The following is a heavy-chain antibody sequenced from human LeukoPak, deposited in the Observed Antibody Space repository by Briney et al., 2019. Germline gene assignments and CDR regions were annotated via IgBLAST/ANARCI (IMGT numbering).Heavy chain of an antibody. D-gene: IGHD1-26*01. Sequence: GGSLRLSCAASGFTFSDHFLDWVRQAPGKGLEWVGRTRNKANSYITEYAASVKGRFTISRDDSKNSLYLQMSSLKTDDAAMYYCASIRGTFGYWGQGTLVTVSS. CDR1: GFTFSDHF. CDR3: ASIRGTFGY. V-gene: IGHV3-72*01. J-gene: IGHJ4*02. CDR2: TRNKANSYIT.